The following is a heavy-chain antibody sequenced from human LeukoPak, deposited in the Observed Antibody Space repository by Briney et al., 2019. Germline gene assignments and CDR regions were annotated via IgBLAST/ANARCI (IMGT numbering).Heavy chain of an antibody. Sequence: GASVKVSCKASGYTFTNYDIIWVRQATGQGLEWMGWMSPNSGSTGYAQKFQGRVTMTTDTSTSTAYMELRSLRSDDTAVYYCARGGSGYSYGKIDYWGQGTLVTVSS. J-gene: IGHJ4*02. CDR1: GYTFTNYD. V-gene: IGHV1-8*02. CDR2: MSPNSGST. D-gene: IGHD5-18*01. CDR3: ARGGSGYSYGKIDY.